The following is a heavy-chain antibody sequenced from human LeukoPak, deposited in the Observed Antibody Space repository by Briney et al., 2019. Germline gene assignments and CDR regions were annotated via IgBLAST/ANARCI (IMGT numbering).Heavy chain of an antibody. CDR1: GYPFTSYG. CDR3: ARGGDYGDYFDY. D-gene: IGHD4-17*01. Sequence: ASVKVSCKASGYPFTSYGFSWVRQAPGQGLEWMGRISTYNDNTHYAQKLQGRVTMTTDTSTSTAYMELRSLRSDDTAVCYCARGGDYGDYFDYCGQGTLVTVSS. CDR2: ISTYNDNT. V-gene: IGHV1-18*04. J-gene: IGHJ4*02.